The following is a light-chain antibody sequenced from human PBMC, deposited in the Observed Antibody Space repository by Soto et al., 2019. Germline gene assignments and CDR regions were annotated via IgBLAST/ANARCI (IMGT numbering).Light chain of an antibody. CDR1: RSNIGRNY. CDR3: AAWDDTLNGQV. J-gene: IGLJ3*02. Sequence: QSVLTQPPSASGTPGQRVSISCSGSRSNIGRNYVYWYQQLPGTAPKLLIQRNNERPSGVPDRFSGSKSGTSVPLAISGLRSEDEATYYCAAWDDTLNGQVFGGGTKVTVL. CDR2: RNN. V-gene: IGLV1-47*01.